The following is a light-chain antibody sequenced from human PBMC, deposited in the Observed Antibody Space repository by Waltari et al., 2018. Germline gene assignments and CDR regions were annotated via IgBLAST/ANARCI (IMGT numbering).Light chain of an antibody. Sequence: QLVLTQSPSASASLGASVKLTCTLNSGHSSNVVAWLQQQPEKGPRYLMKVNSDGSHSKGAEIPDRFSGSSSGAERYLTISSVQSEDEADYYCQTGGHGTWVFGGGTKLTVL. J-gene: IGLJ3*02. CDR1: SGHSSNV. CDR2: VNSDGSH. V-gene: IGLV4-69*01. CDR3: QTGGHGTWV.